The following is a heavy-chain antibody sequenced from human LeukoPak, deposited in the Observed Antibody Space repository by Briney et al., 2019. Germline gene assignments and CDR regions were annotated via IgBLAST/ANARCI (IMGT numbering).Heavy chain of an antibody. V-gene: IGHV1-69*04. D-gene: IGHD4-17*01. CDR3: ARVAVTTRGFDP. CDR2: IIPILGIA. CDR1: GGTFSSYA. J-gene: IGHJ5*02. Sequence: GASVKVSCKASGGTFSSYAISWVRQAPGQGLEWMGRIIPILGIANYAQKFQGRVTITADKSTSTAYMELSSLRSEDTAVYYCARVAVTTRGFDPWGQGTLVTVSS.